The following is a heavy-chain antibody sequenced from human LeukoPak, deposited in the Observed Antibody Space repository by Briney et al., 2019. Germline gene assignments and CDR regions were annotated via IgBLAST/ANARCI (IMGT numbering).Heavy chain of an antibody. CDR3: VRELNDLT. Sequence: GGSLRLSCAASGFIFSDFEMNWVRQAPGKGPECVSYISSSGSSIFYADSVRGRFTVSRDNAKSSLSLQMNSLRVEDTAIYYCVRELNDLTWGQGALVTVSS. V-gene: IGHV3-48*03. J-gene: IGHJ5*02. CDR2: ISSSGSSI. D-gene: IGHD3-3*01. CDR1: GFIFSDFE.